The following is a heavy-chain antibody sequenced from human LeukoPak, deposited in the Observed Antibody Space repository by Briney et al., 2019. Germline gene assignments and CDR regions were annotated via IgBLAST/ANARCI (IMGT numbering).Heavy chain of an antibody. V-gene: IGHV4-4*07. J-gene: IGHJ6*03. CDR1: GASISSYN. D-gene: IGHD3-16*01. CDR2: IYTIGTT. CDR3: AGSPPYNYYYMDV. Sequence: PSETLSLTCTVSGASISSYNWSWIRQSAGKGLEWIGRIYTIGTTTYNPSLRSRVTVSVDKSKNQVSLKLTSVTAADTAVYYCAGSPPYNYYYMDVWGKGTTVTVSS.